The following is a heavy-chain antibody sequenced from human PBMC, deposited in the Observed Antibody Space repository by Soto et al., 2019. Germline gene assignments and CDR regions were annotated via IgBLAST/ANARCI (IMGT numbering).Heavy chain of an antibody. CDR1: GFTFSSYG. Sequence: QVQLVESGGGVVQPGRSLRLSCAASGFTFSSYGMHWVRQAPGKGLEWVAVIWYDGSNKYYADSVKGRFTISRDNSKNTLYLQMNSLRAEDTAVYYCARLAAAGWLDLTELGTWVDYWGQGTLVTVSS. V-gene: IGHV3-33*01. CDR2: IWYDGSNK. CDR3: ARLAAAGWLDLTELGTWVDY. J-gene: IGHJ4*02. D-gene: IGHD6-13*01.